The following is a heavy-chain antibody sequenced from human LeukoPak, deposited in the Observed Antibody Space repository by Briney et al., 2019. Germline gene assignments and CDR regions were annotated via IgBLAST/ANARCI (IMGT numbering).Heavy chain of an antibody. CDR3: ARRGGYCSGGSCYNHYYYGMDV. D-gene: IGHD2-15*01. CDR1: GGSISSGGYY. V-gene: IGHV4-61*08. Sequence: SETLSLTCTVSGGSISSGGYYWSWIRQPPGKGLEWIGYIYYSGSTNYNPSLKSRVTISVDTSKNQFSLKLSSVTAADTAVYYCARRGGYCSGGSCYNHYYYGMDVWGQGTTVTVSS. J-gene: IGHJ6*02. CDR2: IYYSGST.